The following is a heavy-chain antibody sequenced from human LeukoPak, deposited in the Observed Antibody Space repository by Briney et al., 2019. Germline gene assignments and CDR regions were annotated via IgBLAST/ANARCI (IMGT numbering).Heavy chain of an antibody. CDR2: IYYSGST. D-gene: IGHD3-22*01. J-gene: IGHJ4*02. V-gene: IGHV4-31*03. CDR1: GGSISSGGYY. CDR3: ARDSGYYFDY. Sequence: SETLSLTCTVSGGSISSGGYYWGWIRQHPGKGLEWIGYIYYSGSTYYNPSLKSRITISVDTSKNQFSLKLSSVTAADTAVYYCARDSGYYFDYWGQGTLVTVSS.